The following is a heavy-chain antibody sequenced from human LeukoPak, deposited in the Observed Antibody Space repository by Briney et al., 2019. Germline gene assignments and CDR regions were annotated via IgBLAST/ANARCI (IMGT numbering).Heavy chain of an antibody. Sequence: GGSLRLSCAASGFTFSSYAMHWVRQAPGKGLEWVAVISYDGSNKYYADSVKGRFTISRDNSKNTLYLQMNSLRAEDTAVYYCARGENPRNYYYGMDVWGQGTTVTVSS. CDR2: ISYDGSNK. D-gene: IGHD1-14*01. CDR3: ARGENPRNYYYGMDV. CDR1: GFTFSSYA. V-gene: IGHV3-30-3*01. J-gene: IGHJ6*02.